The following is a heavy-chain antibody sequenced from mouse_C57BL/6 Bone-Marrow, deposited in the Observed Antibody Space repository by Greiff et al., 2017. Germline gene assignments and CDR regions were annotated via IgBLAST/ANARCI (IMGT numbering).Heavy chain of an antibody. CDR1: GYTFTSYW. V-gene: IGHV1-50*01. J-gene: IGHJ2*01. Sequence: QVQLQQPGAELVKPGASVKLSCKASGYTFTSYWMQWVKQRPGQGLEWIGEIDPSDSYTNYNQKFKGKATLTVDTSSSTAYMQLSSLTSEDSAVYYGASDGAFDYWGQGTTLTVAS. CDR2: IDPSDSYT. CDR3: ASDGAFDY.